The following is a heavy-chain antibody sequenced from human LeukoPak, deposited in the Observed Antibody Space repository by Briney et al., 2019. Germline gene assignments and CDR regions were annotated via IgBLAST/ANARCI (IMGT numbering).Heavy chain of an antibody. CDR1: GYTFTSYD. J-gene: IGHJ6*03. V-gene: IGHV1-8*01. Sequence: ASVKVSCKASGYTFTSYDINWVRQAPGQGLEWMGWMNPNSGNTGYAQKFQGRVTMTRNTSISTAYMELSSLRSEDTAVYYCARSYYDFWSGYYDKKRTMDVWGKGTTVTVSS. D-gene: IGHD3-3*01. CDR2: MNPNSGNT. CDR3: ARSYYDFWSGYYDKKRTMDV.